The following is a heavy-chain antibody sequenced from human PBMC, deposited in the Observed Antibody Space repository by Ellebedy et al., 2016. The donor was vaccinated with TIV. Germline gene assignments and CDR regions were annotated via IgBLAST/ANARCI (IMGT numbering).Heavy chain of an antibody. Sequence: GESLKISCAASGFTFSSYAMSWVRQAPGKGLEWVSAISGSGGSTYYADSVKGRFTISRDNSKNTLYLQMNSLRAEDTAVYYCAKTGGIYGDYVGYFDYWGQGTLVTVSS. CDR2: ISGSGGST. CDR3: AKTGGIYGDYVGYFDY. J-gene: IGHJ4*02. CDR1: GFTFSSYA. D-gene: IGHD4-17*01. V-gene: IGHV3-23*01.